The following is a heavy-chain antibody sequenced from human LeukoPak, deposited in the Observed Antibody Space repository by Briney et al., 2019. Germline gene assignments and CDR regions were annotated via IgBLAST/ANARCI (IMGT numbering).Heavy chain of an antibody. Sequence: GGSLRLSCAASGFTFSSYAMSWVRQAPGKGLEWVSAISGSGGSTYYADSVKGRFTISRDNSNNTLYLQMNSLRAEDTAVYYCAKEHYDYVWGSYRFGSFDYWGQGTLVTVSS. CDR2: ISGSGGST. CDR1: GFTFSSYA. J-gene: IGHJ4*02. V-gene: IGHV3-23*01. CDR3: AKEHYDYVWGSYRFGSFDY. D-gene: IGHD3-16*02.